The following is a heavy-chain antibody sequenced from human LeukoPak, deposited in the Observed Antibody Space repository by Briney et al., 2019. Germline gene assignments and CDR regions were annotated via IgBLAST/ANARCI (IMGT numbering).Heavy chain of an antibody. D-gene: IGHD5-12*01. J-gene: IGHJ5*02. CDR1: GGTFSIYA. V-gene: IGHV1-69*13. CDR2: IIPIFGTA. Sequence: AVKVSFKASGGTFSIYAISWVRQAPGQGLEWMGGIIPIFGTANYAQKFQGRVTITADESTSTAYMELSSLRSEDTAVYYCAKDRRDIVATMIETSTAQFDPWGQGTLVTASS. CDR3: AKDRRDIVATMIETSTAQFDP.